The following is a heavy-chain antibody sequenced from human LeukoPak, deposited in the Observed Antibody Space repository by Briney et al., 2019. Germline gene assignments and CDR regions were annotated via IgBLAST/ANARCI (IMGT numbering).Heavy chain of an antibody. CDR3: ATDIVVVPGAIGFDY. D-gene: IGHD2-2*02. CDR2: ISSSSSTI. CDR1: GFTFSSYS. V-gene: IGHV3-48*01. J-gene: IGHJ4*02. Sequence: PGGSLRLSCAASGFTFSSYSMNWVRQAPGKGLEWVSYISSSSSTIYYADSVKGRFTIPRDNAKNSLYLQMNSLRAEDTAVYYCATDIVVVPGAIGFDYWGQGILVTVSS.